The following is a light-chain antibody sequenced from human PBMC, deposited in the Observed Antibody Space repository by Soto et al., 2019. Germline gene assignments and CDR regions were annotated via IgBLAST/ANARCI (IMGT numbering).Light chain of an antibody. CDR2: GAS. Sequence: EVVLTPSPGTLSLSPGERATLSCRASQSVSSNLAWYQQKPGQAPRLLIYGASTRATGIPARFGGSGSGTEFTLTISSRQSEDFAVYYCQKYHNWPPTFGQGTKVDI. V-gene: IGKV3-15*01. CDR3: QKYHNWPPT. J-gene: IGKJ1*01. CDR1: QSVSSN.